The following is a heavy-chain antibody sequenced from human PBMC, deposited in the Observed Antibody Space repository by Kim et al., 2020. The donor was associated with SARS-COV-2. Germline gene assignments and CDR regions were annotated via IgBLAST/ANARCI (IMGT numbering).Heavy chain of an antibody. Sequence: GGSLRLSCAASGFTFSSYGMHWVRQAPGKGLEWVAVISYDGSNKYYADSVKGRFTISRDNSKNTLYLQMNSLRAEDTAVYYCAKDGLGLRWWRKENYYYGMDVWGQGTTVTVSS. CDR1: GFTFSSYG. D-gene: IGHD4-17*01. J-gene: IGHJ6*02. CDR3: AKDGLGLRWWRKENYYYGMDV. V-gene: IGHV3-30*18. CDR2: ISYDGSNK.